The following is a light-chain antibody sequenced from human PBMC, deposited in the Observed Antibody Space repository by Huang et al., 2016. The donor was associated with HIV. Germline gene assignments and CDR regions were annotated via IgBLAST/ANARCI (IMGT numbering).Light chain of an antibody. CDR1: QGISSW. V-gene: IGKV1-5*03. J-gene: IGKJ1*01. CDR3: QQYNHLRT. Sequence: DIQMTQSLSTLSASVGDRVTITCRASQGISSWLAWYQQKPGKAPRLLIYKSSTLESGVPSRFSCSGSGTEFTLTISSLQPDDFATYYCQQYNHLRTFGQGTKVEIK. CDR2: KSS.